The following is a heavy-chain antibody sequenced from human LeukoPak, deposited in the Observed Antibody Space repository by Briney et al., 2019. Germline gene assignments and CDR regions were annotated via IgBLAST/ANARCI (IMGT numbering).Heavy chain of an antibody. D-gene: IGHD3-9*01. CDR3: ARGTDYDILTGYHPAMYYFDY. Sequence: ASVKVSCKVSGYTLTELSMHWVRQAPGKGLEWMGGFDPEDGETIYAQKFQGKVTMTEDTSTDTAYMELSSLRSEDTAVYYCARGTDYDILTGYHPAMYYFDYWGQGTLVTVSS. CDR2: FDPEDGET. CDR1: GYTLTELS. J-gene: IGHJ4*02. V-gene: IGHV1-24*01.